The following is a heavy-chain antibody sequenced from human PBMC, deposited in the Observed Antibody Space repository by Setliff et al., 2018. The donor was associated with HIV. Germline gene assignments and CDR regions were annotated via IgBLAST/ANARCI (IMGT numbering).Heavy chain of an antibody. CDR3: ARDALFCDGGRCSAFNWLDS. CDR1: GFIFDKFA. J-gene: IGHJ5*01. Sequence: GGSLRLSCAASGFIFDKFALHWVRQAPGKGLEWVAIISYDETTKLYADSVKGRFTISRDNSKDTVCLQLSSLTVDDTGVYYCARDALFCDGGRCSAFNWLDSWGQGTLVTVS. D-gene: IGHD2-15*01. V-gene: IGHV3-30-3*01. CDR2: ISYDETTK.